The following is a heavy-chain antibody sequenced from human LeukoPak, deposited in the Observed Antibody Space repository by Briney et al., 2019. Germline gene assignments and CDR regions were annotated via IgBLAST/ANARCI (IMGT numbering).Heavy chain of an antibody. CDR2: ISASATTI. D-gene: IGHD3-10*01. CDR1: GLTFSDSY. Sequence: GGSLRLSCAASGLTFSDSYMTWIRQAPGKGLEWVSYISASATTIYYADSVKGRFTISRDNAKNSLYLQMNSLRAEDTAVYYCARCRYGSGSYSQDWGQGTLVTVSS. J-gene: IGHJ4*02. V-gene: IGHV3-11*01. CDR3: ARCRYGSGSYSQD.